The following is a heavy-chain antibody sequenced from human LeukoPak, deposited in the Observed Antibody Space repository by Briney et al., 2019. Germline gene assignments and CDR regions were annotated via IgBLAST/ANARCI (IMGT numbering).Heavy chain of an antibody. CDR1: GLRFGSFW. CDR3: ARERDGRFFDY. CDR2: INQDGSEK. D-gene: IGHD5-24*01. V-gene: IGHV3-7*01. Sequence: GSLRLSCAVSGLRFGSFWMSWVRQAPGKGLEWVANINQDGSEKYFVDSVRGRFTISRDNSKNSLHPQMNTLRAEDTAVYYCARERDGRFFDYSGQGTLVTVSS. J-gene: IGHJ4*02.